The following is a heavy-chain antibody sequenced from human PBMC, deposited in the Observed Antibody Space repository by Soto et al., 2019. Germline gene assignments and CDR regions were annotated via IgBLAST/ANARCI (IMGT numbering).Heavy chain of an antibody. CDR2: IYYSGST. J-gene: IGHJ6*02. Sequence: QVQLQEAGPGLVKPSQTLSLTCTVSGGSISSGGYYWSWIRQHPGKGLEWIGYIYYSGSTYYNPSLKSRVTISVDTSNNQFSLKLSSVTAADTAVYYCARDTSRYYYYYGMDVWGQGTTVTVSS. D-gene: IGHD1-26*01. CDR1: GGSISSGGYY. CDR3: ARDTSRYYYYYGMDV. V-gene: IGHV4-31*03.